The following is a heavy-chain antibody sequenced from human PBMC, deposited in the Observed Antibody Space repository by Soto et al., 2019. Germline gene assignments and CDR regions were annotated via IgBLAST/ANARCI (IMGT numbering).Heavy chain of an antibody. CDR3: ATGYRRSYGPFDS. D-gene: IGHD4-17*01. CDR1: GFTFSSYA. J-gene: IGHJ4*02. Sequence: EVQLLESGGGLVQPGGSLRLSCAASGFTFSSYAMSWVRQAPGKGLEWVSAISGGGGTTYYADSVKGRFTISRDNSKNPVSPPMDSLRGEDTALYHCATGYRRSYGPFDSWGQGTLVTVSS. CDR2: ISGGGGTT. V-gene: IGHV3-23*01.